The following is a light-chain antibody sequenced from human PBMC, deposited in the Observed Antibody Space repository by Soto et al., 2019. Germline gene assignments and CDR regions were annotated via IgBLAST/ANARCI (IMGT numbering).Light chain of an antibody. J-gene: IGKJ2*01. Sequence: EIVVTQSPGTLSVSPGEGATLSCRARQSVSNNLAWYQQRPGQAPRLLIHGASTRATGIPARFSGSGYGREFTPTISSLQSEDVAMYYCQQYNDWPYTFGQGTKLEIK. CDR1: QSVSNN. CDR3: QQYNDWPYT. V-gene: IGKV3-15*01. CDR2: GAS.